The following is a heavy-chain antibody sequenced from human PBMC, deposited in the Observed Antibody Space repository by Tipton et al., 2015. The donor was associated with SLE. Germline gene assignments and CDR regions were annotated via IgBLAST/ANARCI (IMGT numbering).Heavy chain of an antibody. D-gene: IGHD1-26*01. J-gene: IGHJ4*02. Sequence: TLSLTCSVSGGSISSYYWSWIRQPPGKGLEWIGYIHYSGSTNYNPSLKSRVTISVDASKNQFSLKLSSVTAADTAVYYCARGVLGGSYPYWGQGTLVTVSS. CDR2: IHYSGST. CDR1: GGSISSYY. CDR3: ARGVLGGSYPY. V-gene: IGHV4-59*12.